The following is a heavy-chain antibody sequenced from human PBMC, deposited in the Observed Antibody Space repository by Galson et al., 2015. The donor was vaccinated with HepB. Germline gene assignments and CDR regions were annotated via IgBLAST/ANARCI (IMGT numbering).Heavy chain of an antibody. Sequence: SLRLSCAASGFTFSHYGMHWVRQAPGKGLEWVAAILYDGTDKYYADSVKGRFTISRDNSENTLYLQMNNLRPEDTAMFYCAKDILDGGYMGEAFDIWGQGTPVTVSS. CDR2: ILYDGTDK. D-gene: IGHD3-16*01. CDR3: AKDILDGGYMGEAFDI. V-gene: IGHV3-30*18. J-gene: IGHJ3*02. CDR1: GFTFSHYG.